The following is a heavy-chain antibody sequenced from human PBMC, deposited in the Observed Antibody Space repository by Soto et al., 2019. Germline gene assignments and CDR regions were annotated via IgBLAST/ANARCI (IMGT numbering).Heavy chain of an antibody. CDR3: AKDRPTWAVPEQYFQH. CDR2: ISGSGGST. V-gene: IGHV3-23*01. Sequence: VGSLRLSCAASGFTFSSYAMSWVRQAPGKGLEWVSAISGSGGSTYYADSVKGRFTISRDNSKNTLYLQMNSLRAEDTAVYYCAKDRPTWAVPEQYFQHWGQGTLVTVSS. CDR1: GFTFSSYA. D-gene: IGHD6-19*01. J-gene: IGHJ1*01.